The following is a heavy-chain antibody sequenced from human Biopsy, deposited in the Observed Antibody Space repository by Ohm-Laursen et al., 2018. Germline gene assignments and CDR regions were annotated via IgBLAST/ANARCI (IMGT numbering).Heavy chain of an antibody. CDR1: GDLVSSNDAA. V-gene: IGHV6-1*01. J-gene: IGHJ5*01. D-gene: IGHD1-1*01. Sequence: PSDTLSLTCAISGDLVSSNDAAWNWIRQSPSRGLEWLGRTYYRTKWYNDYALFVKGRITISAETSKNQVSLQLTSVTPEDTAVYYCARGTPTGIPFNWLDSWGQGALVTVSS. CDR3: ARGTPTGIPFNWLDS. CDR2: TYYRTKWYN.